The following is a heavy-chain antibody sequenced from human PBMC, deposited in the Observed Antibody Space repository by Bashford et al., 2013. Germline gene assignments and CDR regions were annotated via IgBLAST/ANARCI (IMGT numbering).Heavy chain of an antibody. V-gene: IGHV1-18*01. Sequence: IVWVRQAPTEGLEWMGWISTYTGNTNYAQKFQGRISLSIDTSTRTSSMSLRSLTSDDTAVYYCSGGSCLSQAYYFDYWGQGTLVTVSS. D-gene: IGHD2-15*01. J-gene: IGHJ4*02. CDR2: ISTYTGNT. CDR3: SGGSCLSQAYYFDY.